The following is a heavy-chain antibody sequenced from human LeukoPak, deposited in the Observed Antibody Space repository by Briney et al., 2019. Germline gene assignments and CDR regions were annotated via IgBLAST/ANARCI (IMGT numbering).Heavy chain of an antibody. CDR1: GFTFSSYA. V-gene: IGHV3-23*01. CDR2: ISGSGGST. J-gene: IGHJ4*02. CDR3: AKARKSLTGGEFDY. Sequence: GGSLRLPCAASGFTFSSYAMSWVRQAPGKGLEWVSAISGSGGSTYYADSVKGRFTISRDNSKNTLYLQMNSLRAEDTAVYYCAKARKSLTGGEFDYWGQATLVTVSS. D-gene: IGHD7-27*01.